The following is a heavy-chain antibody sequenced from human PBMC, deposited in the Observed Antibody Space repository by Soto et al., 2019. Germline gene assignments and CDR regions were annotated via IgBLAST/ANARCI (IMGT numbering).Heavy chain of an antibody. CDR2: IYPGDSDT. V-gene: IGHV5-51*01. Sequence: GESLKISCKGSGYTFTDYWIGWVRQLPGKGLEWMGIIYPGDSDTRYSPSFQGHVTITVDKSTSTAYLQWNTLKASDTAMYYCARDTESNRYNDWGQGTLVTVSS. D-gene: IGHD5-18*01. CDR1: GYTFTDYW. J-gene: IGHJ1*01. CDR3: ARDTESNRYND.